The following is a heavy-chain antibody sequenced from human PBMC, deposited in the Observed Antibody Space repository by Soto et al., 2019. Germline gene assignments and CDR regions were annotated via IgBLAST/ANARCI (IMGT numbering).Heavy chain of an antibody. Sequence: SETLSLTCAVYGGSFSGHYWSWIRQCTGKRLEWIGEINHSGSTNYNPSLQSRITISVDTSKNQFSLRLSSVAVADTARYYCARGIALKEVVHREAADKYYFDSGGRGTLVTVSS. CDR1: GGSFSGHY. CDR3: ARGIALKEVVHREAADKYYFDS. V-gene: IGHV4-34*01. CDR2: INHSGST. J-gene: IGHJ4*02. D-gene: IGHD2-15*01.